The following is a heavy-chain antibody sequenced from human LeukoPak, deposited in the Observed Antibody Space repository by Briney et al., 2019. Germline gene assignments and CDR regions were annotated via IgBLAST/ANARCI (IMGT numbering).Heavy chain of an antibody. CDR3: ARARSYDY. J-gene: IGHJ4*02. CDR1: GFPVSSNY. Sequence: GSLRLSFAASGFPVSSNYMSWVRPPPGKGLEWIGEIYHSGSTNYNPSLKSRVTISVDKSKNQFSLKLSSVTAADTAVYYCARARSYDYWGQGTLVTVSS. CDR2: IYHSGST. V-gene: IGHV4-4*02. D-gene: IGHD1-26*01.